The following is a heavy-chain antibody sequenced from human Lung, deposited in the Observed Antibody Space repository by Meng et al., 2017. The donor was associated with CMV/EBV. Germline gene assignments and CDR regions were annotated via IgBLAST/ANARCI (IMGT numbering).Heavy chain of an antibody. CDR3: ARGKQDAWELLAY. V-gene: IGHV4-4*02. D-gene: IGHD1-26*01. Sequence: VQLQGLAPGLVKPSGTLSLTCGVSGVSISSNIRWTWVRQPPGKGLEWIGDIDDSGSTNYNPSLNSRISISLDKSKNHFSLKVNSVTAADTAVYYCARGKQDAWELLAYWGQGALVTVSS. CDR1: GVSISSNIR. CDR2: IDDSGST. J-gene: IGHJ4*02.